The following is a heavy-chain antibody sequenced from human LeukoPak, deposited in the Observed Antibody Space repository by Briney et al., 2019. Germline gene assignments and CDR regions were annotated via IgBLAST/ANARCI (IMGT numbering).Heavy chain of an antibody. CDR3: AREEYDSSGYDY. CDR2: INSDGSST. V-gene: IGHV3-74*01. CDR1: GGSISNYYW. J-gene: IGHJ4*02. D-gene: IGHD3-22*01. Sequence: ETLSLTCTVSGGSISNYYWMHWVRQAPGKGLVWVSRINSDGSSTSYADSVKGRFTISRDNAKNTLYLQMNSLRAEDTAVYYCAREEYDSSGYDYWGQGTLVTVSS.